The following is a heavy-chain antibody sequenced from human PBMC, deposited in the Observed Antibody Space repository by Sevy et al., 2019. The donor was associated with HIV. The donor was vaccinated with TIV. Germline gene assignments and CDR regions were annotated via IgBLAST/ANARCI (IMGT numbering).Heavy chain of an antibody. V-gene: IGHV3-11*01. D-gene: IGHD3-16*01. CDR1: GFTFSDYY. J-gene: IGHJ4*02. CDR2: ISSSGSTI. Sequence: GGSLRLSCAASGFTFSDYYMSWIRQAPGKGLEWVSYISSSGSTIYYADSVKDRFTISRDNAKNSLYLQMNSLRAEDTAVYYCAPVPPVGRVPGGIDYWGQGTLVTVSS. CDR3: APVPPVGRVPGGIDY.